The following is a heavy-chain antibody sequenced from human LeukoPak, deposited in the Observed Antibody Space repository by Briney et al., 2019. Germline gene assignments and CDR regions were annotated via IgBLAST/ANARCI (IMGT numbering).Heavy chain of an antibody. CDR3: ARRARENWYFDL. CDR1: GGSISSYY. Sequence: SETLSLTCTVSGGSISSYYWSWIRQPPGKGLEWISYIYYSGSTNYIPSLRSRLTISVDTSQNQFSLKLSSVTAADTAVYYCARRARENWYFDLWGRGTLVTVSS. J-gene: IGHJ2*01. CDR2: IYYSGST. V-gene: IGHV4-59*08.